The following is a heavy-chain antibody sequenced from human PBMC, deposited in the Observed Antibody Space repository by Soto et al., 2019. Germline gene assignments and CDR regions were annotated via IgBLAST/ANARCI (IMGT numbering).Heavy chain of an antibody. Sequence: QVQLQESGPRLVKPSETLSLSCTVSGGSMNIHYWTWIRQPAGKGLEWVGRISASGTTNYNPSLKSRLAMSMDTSRNIFSLSLISITAADSAVYYCAKEGLRWDAGAMDDWGQGTRSPSP. D-gene: IGHD1-26*01. V-gene: IGHV4-4*07. CDR3: AKEGLRWDAGAMDD. CDR1: GGSMNIHY. CDR2: ISASGTT. J-gene: IGHJ6*02.